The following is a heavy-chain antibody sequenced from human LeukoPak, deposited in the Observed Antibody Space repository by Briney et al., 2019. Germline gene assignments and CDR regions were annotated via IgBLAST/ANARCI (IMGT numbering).Heavy chain of an antibody. V-gene: IGHV3-48*04. D-gene: IGHD6-13*01. CDR1: GFSFSSYT. J-gene: IGHJ4*02. Sequence: GGSLRLSCAASGFSFSSYTMNWVRQAPGKGLEWVSYISSSSSTINYADSVKGRFTISRDNAKNSLFLQMNSLRAEDTAVYYCARGSSSWYDFWGQGTLVTVSS. CDR3: ARGSSSWYDF. CDR2: ISSSSSTI.